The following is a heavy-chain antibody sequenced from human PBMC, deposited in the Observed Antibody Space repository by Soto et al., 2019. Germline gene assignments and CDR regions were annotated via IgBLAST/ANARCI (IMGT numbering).Heavy chain of an antibody. CDR2: ISAYNGNT. CDR3: ARKIVVVPAATNWFDP. V-gene: IGHV1-18*04. CDR1: GYTFTSYC. J-gene: IGHJ5*02. Sequence: ASVKVSCKASGYTFTSYCISWVRQAPGQGLEWMGWISAYNGNTNYAQKLQGRVTMTTDTSTSTAYMELRSLRSDDTAVYYCARKIVVVPAATNWFDPWGQGTLVTVSS. D-gene: IGHD2-2*01.